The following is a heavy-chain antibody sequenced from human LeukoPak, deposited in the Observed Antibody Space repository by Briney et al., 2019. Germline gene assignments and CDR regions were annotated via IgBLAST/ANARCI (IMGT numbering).Heavy chain of an antibody. D-gene: IGHD3-9*01. V-gene: IGHV3-11*01. CDR2: ISSSGSTI. CDR1: GFTFSDYY. CDR3: ATYYDILTGGGRAFDY. Sequence: GGSLRLSCAASGFTFSDYYMSWIRQAPGKGLEWVSYISSSGSTIYYADSVEGRFTISRDNAKNSLYLQMNSLRAEDTAVYYCATYYDILTGGGRAFDYWGQGTLVTVSS. J-gene: IGHJ4*02.